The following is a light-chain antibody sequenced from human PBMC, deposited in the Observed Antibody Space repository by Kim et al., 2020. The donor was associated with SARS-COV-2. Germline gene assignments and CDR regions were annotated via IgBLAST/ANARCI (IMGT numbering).Light chain of an antibody. CDR3: QQYGSSPGT. V-gene: IGKV3-20*01. J-gene: IGKJ1*01. CDR1: RSVNSDY. CDR2: GTS. Sequence: LSPGGRATLSCRASRSVNSDYLAWYQHKPGQIPRLLMFGTSKRATGIPDRFTGSGSGTDFTLTISRLEPEDFAVYYCQQYGSSPGTFGQGTKVDIK.